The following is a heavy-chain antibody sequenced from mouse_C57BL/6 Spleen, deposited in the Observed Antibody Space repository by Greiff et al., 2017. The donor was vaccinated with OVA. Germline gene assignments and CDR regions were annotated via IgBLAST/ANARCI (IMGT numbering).Heavy chain of an antibody. Sequence: QVQLQQPGAELVKPGASVKMSCKASGYTFTSYWITWVKQRPGQGLEWIGDIYPGSGSTNYNEKFKSKATLTVDTSSSTAYLQLSSLTSEDSAVYYCARIPYYYGNYYAMDYWGQGTSVTVSS. CDR1: GYTFTSYW. D-gene: IGHD1-1*01. CDR2: IYPGSGST. J-gene: IGHJ4*01. V-gene: IGHV1-55*01. CDR3: ARIPYYYGNYYAMDY.